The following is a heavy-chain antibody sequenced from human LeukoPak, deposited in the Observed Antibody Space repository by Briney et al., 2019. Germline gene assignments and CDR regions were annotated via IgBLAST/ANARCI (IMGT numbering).Heavy chain of an antibody. CDR2: ISYDGSNK. CDR3: AKVSVAGTVYYYYGMDV. J-gene: IGHJ6*02. D-gene: IGHD6-19*01. V-gene: IGHV3-30*18. CDR1: GFTFSSYG. Sequence: SGGSLRLSCTASGFTFSSYGMHWVRQAPGKGLEWVAVISYDGSNKYYADSVKGRFTISRDNSKNTLYLQMNSLRAEDTAVYYCAKVSVAGTVYYYYGMDVWGQGTTVTVSS.